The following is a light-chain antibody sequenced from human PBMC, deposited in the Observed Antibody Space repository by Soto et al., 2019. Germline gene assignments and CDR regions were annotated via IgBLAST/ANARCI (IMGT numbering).Light chain of an antibody. V-gene: IGKV3-20*01. J-gene: IGKJ2*01. CDR3: QHYGRSSYT. CDR1: QSVSSSY. Sequence: EIVLTQSPGTLSLSPGEIATLSCKASQSVSSSYLAWYQQKPGQAPRLLIYGASTRATGIPDRFSGSGSGTDFTLTISRLGPEDFAVYFCQHYGRSSYTFGQGTNLEIK. CDR2: GAS.